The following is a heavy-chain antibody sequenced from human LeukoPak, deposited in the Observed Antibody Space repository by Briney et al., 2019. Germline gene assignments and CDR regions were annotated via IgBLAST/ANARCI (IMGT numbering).Heavy chain of an antibody. D-gene: IGHD6-13*01. V-gene: IGHV3-23*01. Sequence: GGSLRLSCAASGFTFRSYAMSRVRQAPGQGLEWVSSISGGGGGTYYANSVKGRFTISRDNSKSTLYLQMNGLRAEDTAVYYCAKISTPIPAAGAMDNWGQGTLVTVSS. CDR3: AKISTPIPAAGAMDN. CDR1: GFTFRSYA. J-gene: IGHJ4*02. CDR2: ISGGGGGT.